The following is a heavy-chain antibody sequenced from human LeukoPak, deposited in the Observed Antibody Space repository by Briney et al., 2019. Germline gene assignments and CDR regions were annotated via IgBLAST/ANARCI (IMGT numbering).Heavy chain of an antibody. J-gene: IGHJ3*02. CDR1: GYTFPSYY. Sequence: ASVTVSCKACGYTFPSYYMHWVRPAPGQGVAWMGIINPSGGRTSYAQKFQGRVTMTRDTSTSTVYMELSSLRSEDTAVYYCAREYTGGFDYFDIWGQGTMVTVSS. V-gene: IGHV1-46*01. D-gene: IGHD7-27*01. CDR3: AREYTGGFDYFDI. CDR2: INPSGGRT.